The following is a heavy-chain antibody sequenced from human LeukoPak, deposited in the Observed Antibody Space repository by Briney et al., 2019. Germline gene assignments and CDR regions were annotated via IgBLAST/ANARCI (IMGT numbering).Heavy chain of an antibody. Sequence: GRSLRLSWAASGFTFSSYAMHWVRQAPGKGLEWVAVISYDGSNKYYADSVKGRFTISRDNSKNTLYLQMNSLRAEDTAVYYCARDFKTLYDSSGYYAWGQGTLVTVSS. D-gene: IGHD3-22*01. J-gene: IGHJ5*02. V-gene: IGHV3-30*04. CDR3: ARDFKTLYDSSGYYA. CDR2: ISYDGSNK. CDR1: GFTFSSYA.